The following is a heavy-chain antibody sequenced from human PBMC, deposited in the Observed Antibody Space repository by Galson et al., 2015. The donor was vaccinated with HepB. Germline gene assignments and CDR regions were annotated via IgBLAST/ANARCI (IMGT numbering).Heavy chain of an antibody. CDR2: MSSSGSYI. D-gene: IGHD3-10*01. J-gene: IGHJ4*02. CDR3: ARALPSGIRGGRVFDH. Sequence: SPRLSCAASGFNFSLYSMNWVRQAPGKGLEWVSSMSSSGSYIYYADSVKGRCTVTRDSAKTSVYLQMNSLRGDDTAVYYCARALPSGIRGGRVFDHWGQGTLVPVS. V-gene: IGHV3-21*01. CDR1: GFNFSLYS.